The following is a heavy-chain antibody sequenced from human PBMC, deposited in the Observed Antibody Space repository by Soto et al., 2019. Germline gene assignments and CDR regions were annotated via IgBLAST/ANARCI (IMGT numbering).Heavy chain of an antibody. Sequence: GGSLRLSCAASGFIFSSYAMSWVRQAPGKGLEWVSVIYSGGSTYYADSVKGRFTISRDNSKNTLYLQMNSLRAEDTAVYYCAGTISIVGATNFDYWGQGTLVTVSS. CDR3: AGTISIVGATNFDY. V-gene: IGHV3-53*01. CDR1: GFIFSSYA. D-gene: IGHD1-26*01. J-gene: IGHJ4*02. CDR2: IYSGGST.